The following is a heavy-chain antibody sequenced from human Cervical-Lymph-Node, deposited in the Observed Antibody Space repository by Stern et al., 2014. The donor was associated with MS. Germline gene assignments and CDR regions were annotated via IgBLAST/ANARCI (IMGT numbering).Heavy chain of an antibody. D-gene: IGHD2-21*02. CDR3: ARGDRRLRAFDL. CDR2: IYTSGSA. J-gene: IGHJ3*01. CDR1: GASMTTGSYY. V-gene: IGHV4-61*02. Sequence: QLQLQESGPGLVKPSQTLSLTCTVSGASMTTGSYYWNWIRQPAGKGVEWIGQIYTSGSASYHPSLKNRLSRSVDTSKTKFSLILSSGTAADTAVYYCARGDRRLRAFDLWGQGTMVTVSS.